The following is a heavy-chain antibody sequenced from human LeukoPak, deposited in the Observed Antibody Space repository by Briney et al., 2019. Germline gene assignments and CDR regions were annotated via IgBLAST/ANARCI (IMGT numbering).Heavy chain of an antibody. Sequence: GGSLRLSCAASGFTFSSYAMPWVRQAPGKGLEWVAVISYDGSNKYYADSVKGRFTISRDNSKNTLYLQMNSLRAEDTAVYYCARGLHGYCSSTSCLSWFGPWGQGTLVTVSS. D-gene: IGHD2-2*03. CDR2: ISYDGSNK. V-gene: IGHV3-30-3*01. CDR3: ARGLHGYCSSTSCLSWFGP. J-gene: IGHJ5*02. CDR1: GFTFSSYA.